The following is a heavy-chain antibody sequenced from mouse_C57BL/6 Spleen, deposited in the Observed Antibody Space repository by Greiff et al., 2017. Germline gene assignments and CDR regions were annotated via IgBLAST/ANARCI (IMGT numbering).Heavy chain of an antibody. CDR2: ISNGGGST. J-gene: IGHJ3*01. CDR3: ARHEGGTFAY. D-gene: IGHD4-1*01. CDR1: GFTFSDYY. V-gene: IGHV5-12*01. Sequence: EVMLVESGGGLVQPGGSLKLSCAASGFTFSDYYMYWVRQTPEKRLEWVAYISNGGGSTYYPETVKGRFTISRDNAKNTLYLQMSRLKSEDTAMYYCARHEGGTFAYWGQGTLVTVSA.